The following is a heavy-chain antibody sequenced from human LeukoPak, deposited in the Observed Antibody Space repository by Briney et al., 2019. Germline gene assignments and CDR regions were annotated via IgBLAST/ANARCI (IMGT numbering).Heavy chain of an antibody. V-gene: IGHV3-30*04. CDR1: GFTFSSYA. D-gene: IGHD5-12*01. J-gene: IGHJ4*02. CDR2: ISYDGSNK. Sequence: GGSVRLSCAASGFTFSSYAMHWVRQAPGKGLEWVAVISYDGSNKYYADSVKGRFTISRDNSKNTLYLQMNSLRAEDTAVYYCARALSGYDPFDYWGQGTLVTVSS. CDR3: ARALSGYDPFDY.